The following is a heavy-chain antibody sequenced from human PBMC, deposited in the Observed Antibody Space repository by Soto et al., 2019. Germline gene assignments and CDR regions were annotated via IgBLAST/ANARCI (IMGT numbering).Heavy chain of an antibody. CDR2: FHKSGSI. V-gene: IGHV4-39*01. CDR3: AHTLSGSQFNY. Sequence: PETRSLRTPVSAGFPSPRDDLLCRLLLYKGQGLEWIGSFHKSGSIHYNPPLKSRATISVDTSKNQFSLKVKSVIAADTAIYYCAHTLSGSQFNYWGQGTPVTVS. CDR1: AGFPSPRDDL. D-gene: IGHD3-9*01. J-gene: IGHJ4*02.